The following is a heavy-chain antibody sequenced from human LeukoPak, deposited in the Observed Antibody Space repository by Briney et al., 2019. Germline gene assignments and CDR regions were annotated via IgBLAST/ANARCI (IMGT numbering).Heavy chain of an antibody. V-gene: IGHV3-48*04. J-gene: IGHJ4*02. D-gene: IGHD2-8*01. CDR2: ISSSGSTI. Sequence: GGSLRLSCAASGFTFSSYSMNWVRQAPGKGLEWVSYISSSGSTIYYADSVKGRFTISRDNAKNSLYLQMNSLRAEDTAVYYCARGGDIVVMVYTIQFDYWGQGTLVTVSS. CDR1: GFTFSSYS. CDR3: ARGGDIVVMVYTIQFDY.